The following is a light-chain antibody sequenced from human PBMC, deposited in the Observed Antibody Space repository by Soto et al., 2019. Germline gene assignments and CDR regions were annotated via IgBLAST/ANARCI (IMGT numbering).Light chain of an antibody. CDR1: GSDIGGYNF. CDR3: SSYAGTNNRYV. CDR2: EVN. V-gene: IGLV2-8*01. Sequence: QSALTQPPSASGSPGQSVTISCTGTGSDIGGYNFVSWYQQRPGKVPKLIIYEVNKRPSGVPDRFSGSKSGNTASLTVYGLQADDEADYYCSSYAGTNNRYVFGTGTKLTVL. J-gene: IGLJ1*01.